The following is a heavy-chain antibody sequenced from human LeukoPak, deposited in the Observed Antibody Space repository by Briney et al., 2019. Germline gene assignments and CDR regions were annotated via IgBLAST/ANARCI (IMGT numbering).Heavy chain of an antibody. J-gene: IGHJ4*02. V-gene: IGHV3-23*01. CDR3: AQDIRGHNRPVDY. D-gene: IGHD3-10*01. CDR2: ISGSGSGT. Sequence: GGSLRLSCAASGFSFSSHAMNWVRQAPGKGLEWVSAISGSGSGTDYADSVKGRFTISRDNSKNTVYLQMCSLRAEDSAIYYSAQDIRGHNRPVDYWGQGTLVTVSS. CDR1: GFSFSSHA.